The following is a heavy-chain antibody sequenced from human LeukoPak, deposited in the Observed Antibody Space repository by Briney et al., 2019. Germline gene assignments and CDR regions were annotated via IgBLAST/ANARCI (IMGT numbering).Heavy chain of an antibody. CDR1: GFTFDDYA. V-gene: IGHV3-20*04. Sequence: RSGGSLRLSCAASGFTFDDYAMSWVRQVPGKGLEWVSGSNWNGGSTGYADSVKGRFTISGDNAKNSLYLQMYSLRVEDTAFYYCARRWFHSSSSEGFDYWGQGTLVTVSS. CDR3: ARRWFHSSSSEGFDY. CDR2: SNWNGGST. D-gene: IGHD6-6*01. J-gene: IGHJ4*02.